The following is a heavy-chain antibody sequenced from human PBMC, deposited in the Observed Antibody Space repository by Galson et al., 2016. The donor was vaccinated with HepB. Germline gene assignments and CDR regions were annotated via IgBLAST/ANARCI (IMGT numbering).Heavy chain of an antibody. J-gene: IGHJ4*02. CDR2: IWYDGSNK. CDR3: ARDLVGVMYYFDY. Sequence: SLRLSCAASGFTFSSYGMHWVRQAPGKGLEWAAVIWYDGSNKYYADSVKGRFTISRDNSKNTLYLQMNSLRAEDTAVYYCARDLVGVMYYFDYWGQGTLVTVSS. D-gene: IGHD3-22*01. CDR1: GFTFSSYG. V-gene: IGHV3-33*01.